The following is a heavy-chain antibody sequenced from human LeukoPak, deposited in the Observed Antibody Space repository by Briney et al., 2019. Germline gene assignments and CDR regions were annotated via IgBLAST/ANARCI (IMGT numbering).Heavy chain of an antibody. D-gene: IGHD4-23*01. CDR3: ARVNYDYYYYMDV. CDR2: IYYSGST. CDR1: GGSIGSGDYY. Sequence: TSQTLSLTCTVSGGSIGSGDYYWSWIRQPPGKGLEWIGYIYYSGSTYYNPSLKSRVTISVDTSKNQFSLKLSSVTAADTAVYYCARVNYDYYYYMDVWGKGTTVTASS. V-gene: IGHV4-30-4*08. J-gene: IGHJ6*03.